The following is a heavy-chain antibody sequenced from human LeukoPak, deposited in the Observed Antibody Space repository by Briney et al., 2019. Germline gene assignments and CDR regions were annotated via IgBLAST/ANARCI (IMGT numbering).Heavy chain of an antibody. CDR3: ARDRDAGYSSGWSDY. CDR1: GFTFSSYW. J-gene: IGHJ4*02. D-gene: IGHD6-19*01. Sequence: PGGSLRLSCAASGFTFSSYWMSWVRQAPGKRLEWVANIKQDGSEKYYVDSVKGRFTISRDNAKNSLYLQMNSLRAEDTAVYYCARDRDAGYSSGWSDYWGQGTLVTVSS. V-gene: IGHV3-7*03. CDR2: IKQDGSEK.